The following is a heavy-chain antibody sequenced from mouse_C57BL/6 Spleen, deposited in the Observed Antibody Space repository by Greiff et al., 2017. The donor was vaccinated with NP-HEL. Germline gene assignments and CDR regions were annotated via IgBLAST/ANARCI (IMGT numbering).Heavy chain of an antibody. D-gene: IGHD1-1*01. Sequence: EVQVVESGGDLVKPGGSLKLSCAASGFTFSSYGMSWVRQTPDKRLEWVATISSGGSYTYYPDSVKGRFTISRDNAKNTLYLQMSSLKSEDTAMYYCARHEFITTSGDYFDYWGQGTTLTVSS. J-gene: IGHJ2*01. V-gene: IGHV5-6*01. CDR2: ISSGGSYT. CDR1: GFTFSSYG. CDR3: ARHEFITTSGDYFDY.